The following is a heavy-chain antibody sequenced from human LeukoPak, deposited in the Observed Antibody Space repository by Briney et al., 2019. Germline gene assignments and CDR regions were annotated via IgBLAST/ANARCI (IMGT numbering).Heavy chain of an antibody. V-gene: IGHV4-59*08. Sequence: SETLSLTCTVSGGSISSYYWSWIRQPPGKGLEWIGYIYYSGSTNYNPPLKSRVTISVDTSKNQFSLKLSSVTAADTAVYYCARYGWDHFDYWGQGTLVTVSS. CDR3: ARYGWDHFDY. D-gene: IGHD6-19*01. J-gene: IGHJ4*02. CDR1: GGSISSYY. CDR2: IYYSGST.